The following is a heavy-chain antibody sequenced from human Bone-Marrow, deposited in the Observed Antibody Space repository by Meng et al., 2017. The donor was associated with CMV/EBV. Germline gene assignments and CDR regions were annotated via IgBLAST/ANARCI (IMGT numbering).Heavy chain of an antibody. V-gene: IGHV1-2*02. CDR2: INPNSGGT. Sequence: ASVKVSGKASGYTFTGYYMHWVRQATGQGLEWMGWINPNSGGTNYAQKFQGRVTMTRDTSISTAYMELSRLRSDDTAVYYCARDLWELLPTDGMDVWGQGTTVTVSS. J-gene: IGHJ6*02. CDR1: GYTFTGYY. CDR3: ARDLWELLPTDGMDV. D-gene: IGHD1-26*01.